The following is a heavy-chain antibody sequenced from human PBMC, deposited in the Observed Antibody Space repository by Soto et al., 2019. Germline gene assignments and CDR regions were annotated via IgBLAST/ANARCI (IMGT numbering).Heavy chain of an antibody. V-gene: IGHV3-48*01. CDR3: ARGTTCIEGYCSSGSWHDY. Sequence: EVQLVESGGDLVQPGESLRVSCAASGFTFSNYDMNWVRQAPGKGLEWVSYISSSSGTIYYADSVKGRFTTSRDNAKNSLYLQMNSLRAEDTTVYYCARGTTCIEGYCSSGSWHDYWGQGTRVTVSS. CDR2: ISSSSGTI. J-gene: IGHJ4*02. D-gene: IGHD2-15*01. CDR1: GFTFSNYD.